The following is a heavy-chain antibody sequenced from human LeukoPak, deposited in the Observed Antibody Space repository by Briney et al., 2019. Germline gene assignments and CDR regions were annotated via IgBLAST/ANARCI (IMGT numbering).Heavy chain of an antibody. D-gene: IGHD5-12*01. Sequence: ASVKVSCKASGYTFTSYAMHWVRQAPGQRLEWMGWINAGNGNTKYSQKFQGRVTITRDTSASTAYMELGSLRSEDTAVYYCARGTYSGYPRGLIDYWGQGTLVTVSS. CDR3: ARGTYSGYPRGLIDY. J-gene: IGHJ4*02. CDR1: GYTFTSYA. CDR2: INAGNGNT. V-gene: IGHV1-3*01.